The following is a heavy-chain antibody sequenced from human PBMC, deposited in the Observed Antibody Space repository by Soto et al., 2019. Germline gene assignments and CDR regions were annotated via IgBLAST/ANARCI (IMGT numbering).Heavy chain of an antibody. V-gene: IGHV1-69*06. J-gene: IGHJ1*01. CDR1: GEAISRYA. CDR2: IIPIFGTA. D-gene: IGHD6-19*01. CDR3: AGAYSGYSSGPEYFQH. Sequence: GALVKGSCKASGEAISRYAISWVRQAHGQGLEWMGGIIPIFGTANYAQKFQGRVTITADKSTSTAYMELSSLRSEDTAVYYCAGAYSGYSSGPEYFQHWGQGTLVTVSS.